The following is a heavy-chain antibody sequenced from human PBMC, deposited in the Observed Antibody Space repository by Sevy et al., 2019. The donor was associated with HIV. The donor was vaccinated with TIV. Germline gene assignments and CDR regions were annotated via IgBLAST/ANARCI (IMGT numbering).Heavy chain of an antibody. J-gene: IGHJ6*02. Sequence: GGSLRLSCIGSGFSFSYYGIHWVRQSPGKGLDWVALISHDGINEYYADSVKGRFTISTDNSKNTVYLEMNSPRNEDTDIYFCANAYSGNYSRSDLYARDAWGPGTTVTVSS. CDR2: ISHDGINE. CDR1: GFSFSYYG. V-gene: IGHV3-30*18. CDR3: ANAYSGNYSRSDLYARDA. D-gene: IGHD1-26*01.